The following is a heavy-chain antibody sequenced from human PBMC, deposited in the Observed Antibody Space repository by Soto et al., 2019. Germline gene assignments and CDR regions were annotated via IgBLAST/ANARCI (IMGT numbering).Heavy chain of an antibody. J-gene: IGHJ6*02. Sequence: QVQLVESGGGVVQPGRSLRLSCAASGFTFSSYGMHWVRQAPGKGLEWVAVIWYDGSNKYYADSVKGRFTISRDNSKNTLYLQRNSLRAEDTAVYYCARELVVAATPYYYYYGMDVWGQGTTVTVSS. CDR2: IWYDGSNK. CDR3: ARELVVAATPYYYYYGMDV. CDR1: GFTFSSYG. D-gene: IGHD2-15*01. V-gene: IGHV3-33*01.